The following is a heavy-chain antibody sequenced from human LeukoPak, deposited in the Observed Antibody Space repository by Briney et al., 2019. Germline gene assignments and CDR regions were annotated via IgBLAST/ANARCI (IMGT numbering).Heavy chain of an antibody. Sequence: PGGSLRLSCAVSGFTFSSYGMHWVRQAPGKGLEWMAVISYDGTNKYYADSVKGRFTISRDNSKNTLYLQMNSLRAEDTAVYYCAKDLNYDFWSGLGSWGQGTLVTVSS. CDR1: GFTFSSYG. D-gene: IGHD3-3*01. CDR3: AKDLNYDFWSGLGS. V-gene: IGHV3-30*18. CDR2: ISYDGTNK. J-gene: IGHJ4*02.